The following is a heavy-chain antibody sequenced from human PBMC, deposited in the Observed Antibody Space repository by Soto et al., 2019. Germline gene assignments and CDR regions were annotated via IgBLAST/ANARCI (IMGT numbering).Heavy chain of an antibody. CDR2: IYYSGST. CDR3: ARDLRYYDSSGYRGSWFDP. D-gene: IGHD3-22*01. CDR1: GGSISSYY. J-gene: IGHJ5*02. Sequence: SETLSRTCTVAGGSISSYYWSWIRQPPGKGLEWTGYIYYSGSTNYNPSLKSRVTISVDTSKNQFSLKLSSVTAADTAVYYCARDLRYYDSSGYRGSWFDPWGQGTLVTVSS. V-gene: IGHV4-59*01.